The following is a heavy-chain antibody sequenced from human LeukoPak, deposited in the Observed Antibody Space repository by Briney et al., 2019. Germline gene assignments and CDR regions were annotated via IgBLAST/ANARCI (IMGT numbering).Heavy chain of an antibody. V-gene: IGHV1-18*01. D-gene: IGHD1-26*01. J-gene: IGHJ3*02. Sequence: ASVKVSCKASGYTFTSYGISWVRQAPGQGLEWMGWISAYNGNTNYAQKLQGRVTMTTDTSTSTAYMGLRSLRSDDTAVYYCARVMWELLQGSGAFDIWGQGTMVTVSS. CDR2: ISAYNGNT. CDR1: GYTFTSYG. CDR3: ARVMWELLQGSGAFDI.